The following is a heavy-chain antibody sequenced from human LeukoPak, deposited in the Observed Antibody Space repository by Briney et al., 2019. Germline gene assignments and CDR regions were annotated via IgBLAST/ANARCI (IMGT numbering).Heavy chain of an antibody. Sequence: GGSLRLSCAASGFTFSSYAMHWVRQAPGKGLEWVAVISYDGSNKYYADSVKGRFTISRDNSKNTLYLQMNSLRAEDTAVYYCARDLDEYSGSYLDYWGQGTLVTVSS. CDR2: ISYDGSNK. V-gene: IGHV3-30*01. CDR3: ARDLDEYSGSYLDY. J-gene: IGHJ4*02. D-gene: IGHD1-26*01. CDR1: GFTFSSYA.